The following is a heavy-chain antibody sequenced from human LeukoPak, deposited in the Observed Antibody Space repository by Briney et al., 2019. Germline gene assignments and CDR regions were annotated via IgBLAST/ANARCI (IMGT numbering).Heavy chain of an antibody. D-gene: IGHD6-19*01. J-gene: IGHJ4*02. CDR1: GFTISSYG. Sequence: GGSLRLSCAASGFTISSYGMHWVRQAPGKGLEWAAFIRYDGSNKYYADSVKGRFTISRDNSKNTLYLQMNSLRAEDTAVYYCARDAQWLVRLDYWGQGTLVTVSS. CDR2: IRYDGSNK. V-gene: IGHV3-30*02. CDR3: ARDAQWLVRLDY.